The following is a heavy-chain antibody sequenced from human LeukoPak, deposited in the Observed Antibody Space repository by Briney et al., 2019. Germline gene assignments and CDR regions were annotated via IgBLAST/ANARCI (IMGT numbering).Heavy chain of an antibody. D-gene: IGHD2-2*01. Sequence: SETLSLTCTVSGGSISSRTYYWGWIRQPAGKGLEWIVSSYYSGSTYYNPSLKSRVTISVDTSKNQFSLKLRSVTAADTAVYYCARLADCSSTRCHDYWGQGTLVTVSS. CDR1: GGSISSRTYY. CDR2: SYYSGST. J-gene: IGHJ4*02. V-gene: IGHV4-39*01. CDR3: ARLADCSSTRCHDY.